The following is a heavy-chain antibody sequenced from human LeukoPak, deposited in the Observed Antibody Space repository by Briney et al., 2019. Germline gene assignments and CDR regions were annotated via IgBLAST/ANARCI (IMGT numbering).Heavy chain of an antibody. CDR3: AKDTGRGSGGSAFDY. V-gene: IGHV3-30*18. CDR1: GFTFSSYG. Sequence: QPGGSLRLSCAASGFTFSSYGMHWVRQAPGKGLEWVAVISYDGSNKYYADSVKGRFTISRDNSKNTLYLQMNSLRAEDTAVYYCAKDTGRGSGGSAFDYWGQGTLVTVSS. J-gene: IGHJ4*02. CDR2: ISYDGSNK. D-gene: IGHD2-15*01.